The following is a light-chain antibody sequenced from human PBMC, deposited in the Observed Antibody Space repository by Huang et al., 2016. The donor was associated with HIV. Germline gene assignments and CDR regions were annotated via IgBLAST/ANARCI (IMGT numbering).Light chain of an antibody. CDR3: QQYESWPPLT. Sequence: EIVMTQSPDTLSVSPGERATLSCRASQSVRDKLAWYQQKPGQAPRLPLHATSPRAAGVPARFSGSGSGTEFTLTISSLQSEDCGVYYCQQYESWPPLTFGGGTKVEIK. J-gene: IGKJ4*01. CDR1: QSVRDK. V-gene: IGKV3-15*01. CDR2: ATS.